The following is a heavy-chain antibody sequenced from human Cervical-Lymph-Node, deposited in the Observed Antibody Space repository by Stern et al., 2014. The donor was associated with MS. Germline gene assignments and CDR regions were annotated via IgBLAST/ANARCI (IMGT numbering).Heavy chain of an antibody. Sequence: QVQLQESGSGLVKPSQILSLTCAVSGGSISSGGYSWSWIRQPPGKGLEWIGYIYHSGSTDYNPSLKSRVTISVERSKNQFSLKLSSVTAADTAVYYCARSSTVTPNAFDIWGQGTMVTVSS. CDR1: GGSISSGGYS. CDR3: ARSSTVTPNAFDI. J-gene: IGHJ3*02. V-gene: IGHV4-30-2*01. CDR2: IYHSGST. D-gene: IGHD4-17*01.